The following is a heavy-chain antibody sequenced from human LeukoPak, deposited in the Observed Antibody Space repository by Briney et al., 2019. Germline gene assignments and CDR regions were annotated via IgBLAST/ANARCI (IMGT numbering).Heavy chain of an antibody. CDR1: GFTFSSYA. V-gene: IGHV3-30-3*01. CDR2: ISYDGSNK. J-gene: IGHJ6*02. D-gene: IGHD6-19*01. Sequence: PGGSLRLSCAASGFTFSSYAMHWVRQAPGKGLEWVAVISYDGSNKYYADSVKGRFTISRDNTKNTLYLQMNSLRAEDTAVYYCARDSVALDYYYGMDVWGQGTTVTVSS. CDR3: ARDSVALDYYYGMDV.